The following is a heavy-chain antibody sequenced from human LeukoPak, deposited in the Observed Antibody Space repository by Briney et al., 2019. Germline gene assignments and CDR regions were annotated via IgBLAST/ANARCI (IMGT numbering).Heavy chain of an antibody. D-gene: IGHD5-18*01. CDR3: ARARGSYGYGDAFDI. V-gene: IGHV3-30*04. CDR2: ISYDGSSK. Sequence: PGGSQRLFCAASGLTFSIYPMHWVRQAPGKGLEWVAVISYDGSSKYYDDSVKGRFTIYRDNSKNTLYLQMNSLRAEDTAVYYCARARGSYGYGDAFDIWGQGTMVTVSS. J-gene: IGHJ3*02. CDR1: GLTFSIYP.